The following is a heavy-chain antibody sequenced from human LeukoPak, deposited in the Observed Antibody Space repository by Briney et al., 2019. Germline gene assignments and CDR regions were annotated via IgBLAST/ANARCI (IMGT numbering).Heavy chain of an antibody. V-gene: IGHV1-69*04. CDR3: ARSITMFPTDYYYMDV. Sequence: SVKVSCKASGGTFSSYAISWVRQAPGQGLEWMGRIIPILGIANYAQKFQGRVTITADKSTSTAYMELSSLRSEDTAVYYCARSITMFPTDYYYMDVWGTGTTVTVSS. CDR1: GGTFSSYA. D-gene: IGHD3-10*02. J-gene: IGHJ6*03. CDR2: IIPILGIA.